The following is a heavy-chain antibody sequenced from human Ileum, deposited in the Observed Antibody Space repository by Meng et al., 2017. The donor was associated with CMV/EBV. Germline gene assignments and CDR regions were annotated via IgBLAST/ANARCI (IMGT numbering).Heavy chain of an antibody. J-gene: IGHJ5*01. CDR1: TVTHNY. V-gene: IGHV3-66*02. CDR3: AKATRITISGVVTLPGWFDT. Sequence: TVTHNYMSWLRQAPGKGPEWVSDIQLGSRTNYADSVKGRFTISRDPSKNTLYLQTNSLTPEDTAVYYCAKATRITISGVVTLPGWFDTWGQGTLVTVS. D-gene: IGHD3-3*01. CDR2: IQLGSRT.